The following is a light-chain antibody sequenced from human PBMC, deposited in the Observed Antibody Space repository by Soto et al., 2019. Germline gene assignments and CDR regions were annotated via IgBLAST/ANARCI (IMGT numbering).Light chain of an antibody. Sequence: QMTQSPSSVSACVGGRVTLXCRASQGISRWLAWYQQKPGKAPKVLIYPASSLQRGLPSRFSGSGSGTDFNPTISSLKPEDFASYYCQHASRFPPTFCQGTRLEIK. J-gene: IGKJ5*01. CDR2: PAS. V-gene: IGKV1-12*01. CDR1: QGISRW. CDR3: QHASRFPPT.